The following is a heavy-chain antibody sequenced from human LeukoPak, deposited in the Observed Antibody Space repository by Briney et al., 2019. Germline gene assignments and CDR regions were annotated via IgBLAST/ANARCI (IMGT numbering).Heavy chain of an antibody. V-gene: IGHV5-10-1*01. CDR2: IDPSDSYT. D-gene: IGHD4-23*01. J-gene: IGHJ2*01. Sequence: GEPLKISCKGSAYNFANYWISWVRQMPGKGLEWMGRIDPSDSYTDYSPSFQGHVTLSVDKSNNTAYLQWSGLKASDTATYYCARDQSGGSTFWYFDLWGRGTLVTVSS. CDR1: AYNFANYW. CDR3: ARDQSGGSTFWYFDL.